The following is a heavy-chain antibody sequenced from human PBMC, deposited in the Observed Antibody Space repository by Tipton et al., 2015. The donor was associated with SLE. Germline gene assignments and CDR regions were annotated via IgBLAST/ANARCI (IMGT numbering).Heavy chain of an antibody. J-gene: IGHJ6*03. CDR3: ARGPYYYMDV. Sequence: TLSLTCAVYGGSFSGYYWSWIRQPPGKELEWIDEINHSGSTNYNPSLKSRFTISVDTSRNQCSLNLTSVTAADTAVYYCARGPYYYMDVWGKGTTVTVSS. V-gene: IGHV4-34*01. CDR1: GGSFSGYY. CDR2: INHSGST.